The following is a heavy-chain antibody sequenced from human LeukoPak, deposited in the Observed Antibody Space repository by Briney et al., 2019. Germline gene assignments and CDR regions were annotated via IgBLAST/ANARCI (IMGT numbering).Heavy chain of an antibody. Sequence: ASVKVSCKASGYTFTSYYMHWVRQAPGQGLEWMGIINPSGGSTSYAQKFQDRVTMTRDTSTSTVYMEMSSLRSEDTAVYYCARGDCTNGVCYPAGYWGQGTLVTVSS. V-gene: IGHV1-46*01. J-gene: IGHJ4*02. CDR1: GYTFTSYY. CDR2: INPSGGST. CDR3: ARGDCTNGVCYPAGY. D-gene: IGHD2-8*01.